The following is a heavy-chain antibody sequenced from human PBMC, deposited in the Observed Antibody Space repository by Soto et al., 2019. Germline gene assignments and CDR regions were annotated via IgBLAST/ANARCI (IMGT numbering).Heavy chain of an antibody. CDR2: ISYDGSNK. Sequence: QVQLVESGGGGVQPGRSLRLSCAASGFTFSSYAMHWVRQAPGKGLEWVAVISYDGSNKYYADSVKGRFTISRDNSKNPVYLQFNSQRSEETAVYYCAGDRVDPASIGYYGMDVW. J-gene: IGHJ6*01. CDR3: AGDRVDPASIGYYGMDV. CDR1: GFTFSSYA. V-gene: IGHV3-30-3*01. D-gene: IGHD5-18*01.